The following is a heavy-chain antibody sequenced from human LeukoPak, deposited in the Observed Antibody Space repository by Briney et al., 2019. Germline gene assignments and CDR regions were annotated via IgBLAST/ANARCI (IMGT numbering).Heavy chain of an antibody. J-gene: IGHJ4*02. V-gene: IGHV3-21*01. CDR2: ISSSSIYI. Sequence: GGSLRLSCAASGFTFSRNSMNWVRQAPGKGLEWVSSISSSSIYIYYADSVKGRFTISRDNAKNSLYLQMNSLRAEDTAVYYCARADWDTAMIDYWGQGTLVTVSS. D-gene: IGHD5-18*01. CDR1: GFTFSRNS. CDR3: ARADWDTAMIDY.